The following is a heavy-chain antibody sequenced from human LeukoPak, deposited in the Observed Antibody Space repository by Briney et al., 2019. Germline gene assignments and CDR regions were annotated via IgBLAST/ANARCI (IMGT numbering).Heavy chain of an antibody. CDR1: GFTFSSYS. D-gene: IGHD2-15*01. V-gene: IGHV3-48*01. CDR2: ISSSSGTI. J-gene: IGHJ4*02. CDR3: ASEYCSGGSCSGFDC. Sequence: GGSLRLSCAASGFTFSSYSMNWVRQAPGKGLEWVSYISSSSGTIHYADSVKGRFTISRDNAKRSMYLQMNSLRAEDTAVYYCASEYCSGGSCSGFDCWGQGILVTVSS.